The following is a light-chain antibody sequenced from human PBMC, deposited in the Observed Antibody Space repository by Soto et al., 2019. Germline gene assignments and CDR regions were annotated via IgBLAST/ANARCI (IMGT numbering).Light chain of an antibody. CDR1: QGISSA. CDR3: QQLETYPLT. J-gene: IGKJ5*01. CDR2: DVF. V-gene: IGKV1-13*02. Sequence: AIPVTQSPSSLSASVGDTVTITCRASQGISSAFAWYQQKPGKVPRLLIYDVFNLQSGVPSRFSGSGSGTDFTLIISRLQPEDFATYYCQQLETYPLTFGQGTRLEVK.